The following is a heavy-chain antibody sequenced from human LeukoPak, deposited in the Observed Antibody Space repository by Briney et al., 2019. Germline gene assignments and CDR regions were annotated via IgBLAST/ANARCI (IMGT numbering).Heavy chain of an antibody. D-gene: IGHD6-13*01. CDR3: VRRGTSSSWAHFDY. Sequence: GRSLRLSCTASGFTFGDYAMSWVRQAPGKGLEWVAKIKQDGSEKYYVDSVKGRFTISRDNAKNSLYLQMNSLGAEDTAVYYCVRRGTSSSWAHFDYWGQGTLVTVSS. CDR2: IKQDGSEK. CDR1: GFTFGDYA. J-gene: IGHJ4*02. V-gene: IGHV3-7*05.